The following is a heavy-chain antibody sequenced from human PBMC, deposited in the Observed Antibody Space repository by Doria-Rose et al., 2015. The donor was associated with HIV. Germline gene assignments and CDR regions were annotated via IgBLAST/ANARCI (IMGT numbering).Heavy chain of an antibody. J-gene: IGHJ4*02. CDR1: GVSLSSPGMG. V-gene: IGHV2-26*01. Sequence: QITLKESGPVLVKPTETLTLTCTVSGVSLSSPGMGVSWIRQPPGKALEWLANFFSDDEGSYTTSMKSRLTISRGTSKSQVVLTMTDMDPVDTATYYCARIKSSRWYHKYYFDFWGQGTLVIVSA. CDR2: FFSDDEG. D-gene: IGHD6-13*01. CDR3: ARIKSSRWYHKYYFDF.